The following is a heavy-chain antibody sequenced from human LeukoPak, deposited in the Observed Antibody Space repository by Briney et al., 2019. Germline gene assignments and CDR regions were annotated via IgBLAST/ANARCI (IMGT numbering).Heavy chain of an antibody. Sequence: SETLSLTCTVSGGSISSYYWSWIRQPAGKGLEWIGRFYISGSTNYNPSLKSRVTMSVDTSKNQFSLKMRFMTAADTAVYYCATSYGGNSWNYWGQGTRVTVSS. CDR2: FYISGST. D-gene: IGHD4-23*01. J-gene: IGHJ4*01. CDR1: GGSISSYY. CDR3: ATSYGGNSWNY. V-gene: IGHV4-4*07.